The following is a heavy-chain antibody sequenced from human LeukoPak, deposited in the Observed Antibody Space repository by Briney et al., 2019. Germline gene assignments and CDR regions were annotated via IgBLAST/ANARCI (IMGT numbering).Heavy chain of an antibody. Sequence: PSETLSLTCAVSGGSISSSNWWSWVRQPPGQGLEWIGEIYHSGSTNYNPSLKSRVTISVDKSKNQFSLKLSSVTAADTAVYYCARGHSGYDYAYYYYMDVWGKGTTVTVSS. V-gene: IGHV4-4*02. J-gene: IGHJ6*03. CDR1: GGSISSSNW. D-gene: IGHD5-12*01. CDR3: ARGHSGYDYAYYYYMDV. CDR2: IYHSGST.